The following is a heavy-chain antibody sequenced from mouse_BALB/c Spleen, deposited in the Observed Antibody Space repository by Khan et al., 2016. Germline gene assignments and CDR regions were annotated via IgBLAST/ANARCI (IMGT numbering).Heavy chain of an antibody. V-gene: IGHV4-1*02. CDR2: INPDSSTI. Sequence: EVKLLESGGGLVQPGGSLKLSCAASGFDFSRYWMSWVRQAPGKGIEWIGEINPDSSTINYTPSLKDKFIISRDNAKNTLYLQMSKVRSEDTALYYCASNLLGRFDYWGQGTTLTVSS. CDR1: GFDFSRYW. D-gene: IGHD2-1*01. CDR3: ASNLLGRFDY. J-gene: IGHJ2*01.